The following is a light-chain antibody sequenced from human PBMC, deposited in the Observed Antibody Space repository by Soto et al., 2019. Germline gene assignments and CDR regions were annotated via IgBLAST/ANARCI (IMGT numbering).Light chain of an antibody. CDR3: SSYAGSNKL. Sequence: QAVVTQPPSASGSLGQSVTISCTGTSSDIGGYEHVSWYQQYPGKAPKLMIYEVTRRPSGVPDRFSGSKSGNTASLTVSGLQAEDEADYYCSSYAGSNKLFGGGTKLTVL. J-gene: IGLJ3*02. CDR1: SSDIGGYEH. CDR2: EVT. V-gene: IGLV2-8*01.